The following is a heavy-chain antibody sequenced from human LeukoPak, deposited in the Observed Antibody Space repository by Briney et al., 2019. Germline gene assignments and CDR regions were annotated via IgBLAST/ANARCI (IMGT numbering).Heavy chain of an antibody. CDR2: INAGNGNT. CDR1: GYTFTSYA. Sequence: ASVTVSCKASGYTFTSYAMHWVRQAPGQRLEWMGWINAGNGNTKYSQKFQGRVTITRDTSASTAYMELSSLRSEDTAVYYCARAHYYDSSGYEYAFDIWGQGTMVTVSS. V-gene: IGHV1-3*01. J-gene: IGHJ3*02. D-gene: IGHD3-22*01. CDR3: ARAHYYDSSGYEYAFDI.